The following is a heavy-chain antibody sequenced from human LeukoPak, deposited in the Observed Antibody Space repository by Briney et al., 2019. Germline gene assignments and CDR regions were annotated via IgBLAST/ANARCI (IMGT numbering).Heavy chain of an antibody. J-gene: IGHJ4*02. CDR3: ARLHGRPSMAPLRRKDEYYFDY. D-gene: IGHD6-6*01. Sequence: PGESLRLSCAASGFTFSSYNMNWVRQPPGKGLEWVSSITNSSSYIYYADSVKGRFTISRDNAKNSLYLQMDSLRVEDTAVYYCARLHGRPSMAPLRRKDEYYFDYWGQGTLVTVSS. CDR1: GFTFSSYN. CDR2: ITNSSSYI. V-gene: IGHV3-21*06.